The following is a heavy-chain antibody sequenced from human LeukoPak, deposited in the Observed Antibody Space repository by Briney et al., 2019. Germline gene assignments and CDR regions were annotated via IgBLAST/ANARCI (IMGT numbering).Heavy chain of an antibody. CDR2: IYYSGST. Sequence: SETLSLTCTVSGGSISSYYWSWIRQPPGKGLEWIGYIYYSGSTNYNPSLKSRVTISVDTSKNQFSLKLSSVTAADTAVYYCARHSLGRLERRWYFDYWGQGTLVTVSS. V-gene: IGHV4-59*08. J-gene: IGHJ4*02. CDR1: GGSISSYY. D-gene: IGHD1-1*01. CDR3: ARHSLGRLERRWYFDY.